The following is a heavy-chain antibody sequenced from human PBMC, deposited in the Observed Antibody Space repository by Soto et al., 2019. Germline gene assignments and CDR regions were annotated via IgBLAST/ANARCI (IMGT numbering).Heavy chain of an antibody. Sequence: AASVKVSCKASGYTFSRYAIHWVRQAPGQRLEWMGWINAGNGNTKYSQKFEGRVTLTTDTSANTVYMELSSLRFEDTALYYCARDQQFRNWFDSCGQGTLVTVSS. CDR3: ARDQQFRNWFDS. CDR1: GYTFSRYA. D-gene: IGHD6-13*01. J-gene: IGHJ5*01. V-gene: IGHV1-3*01. CDR2: INAGNGNT.